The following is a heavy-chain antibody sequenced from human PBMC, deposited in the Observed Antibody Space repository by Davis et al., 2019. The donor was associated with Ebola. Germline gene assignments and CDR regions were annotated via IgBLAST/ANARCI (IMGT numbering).Heavy chain of an antibody. CDR3: AKEFGDGTMIVVETFDY. D-gene: IGHD3-22*01. V-gene: IGHV3-11*01. CDR2: ISSSGSTI. J-gene: IGHJ4*02. CDR1: GFTFSDYY. Sequence: GESLKISCAASGFTFSDYYMSWIRQAPGKGLEWVSYISSSGSTIYYADSVKGRFTISRDNAKNSLYLQMNSLRAEDTAVYYCAKEFGDGTMIVVETFDYWGQGTLVTVSS.